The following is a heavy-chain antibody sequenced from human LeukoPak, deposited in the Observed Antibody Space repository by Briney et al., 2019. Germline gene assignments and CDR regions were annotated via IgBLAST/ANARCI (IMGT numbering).Heavy chain of an antibody. V-gene: IGHV1-2*02. CDR2: INPNSGGT. Sequence: GASVKVSCKASGYTFTGYYMHWVRQAPGQGLEWMGWINPNSGGTNYAQKFQGRVTMTRDTSISTAYMELSRLRSDDTAVYYCARGGRYYDSSGYPDYWGQGTLVTVSS. D-gene: IGHD3-22*01. J-gene: IGHJ4*02. CDR1: GYTFTGYY. CDR3: ARGGRYYDSSGYPDY.